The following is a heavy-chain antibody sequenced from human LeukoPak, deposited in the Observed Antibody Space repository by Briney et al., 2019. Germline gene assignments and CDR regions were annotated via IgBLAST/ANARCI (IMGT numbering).Heavy chain of an antibody. Sequence: ASVKVSCKASGGTFSSYAISWVRQAPGQGLEWMGIINPSGGSTSYAQKFQGRVTMTRDTSTSTVYMELSSLRSEDTAVYYCARERVDLWAGMDVWGQGTTVTVSS. CDR2: INPSGGST. J-gene: IGHJ6*02. D-gene: IGHD3-3*01. V-gene: IGHV1-46*01. CDR1: GGTFSSYA. CDR3: ARERVDLWAGMDV.